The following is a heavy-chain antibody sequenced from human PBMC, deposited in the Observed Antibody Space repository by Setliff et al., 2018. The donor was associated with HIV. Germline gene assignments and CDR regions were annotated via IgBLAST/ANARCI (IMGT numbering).Heavy chain of an antibody. CDR2: IEFDGKNE. V-gene: IGHV3-30*02. J-gene: IGHJ4*02. CDR1: GFTFRLYG. D-gene: IGHD2-2*01. Sequence: GGSLRLSCAASGFTFRLYGMHWVRRAPGKGLEWVASIEFDGKNEYYAESVKGRFTISRDNSKSTVYLQMNSVTPEDSATYYCAKFRYAIKSTYYFDSWGQGTLVTVSS. CDR3: AKFRYAIKSTYYFDS.